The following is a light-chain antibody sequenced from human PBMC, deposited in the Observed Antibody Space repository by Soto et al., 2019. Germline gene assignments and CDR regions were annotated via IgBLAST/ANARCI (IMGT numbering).Light chain of an antibody. CDR3: QQYNNWPPGLT. CDR1: QSVSSN. CDR2: GAS. V-gene: IGKV3-15*01. J-gene: IGKJ4*01. Sequence: EIVMTQSPATLSVSPGERATLSCSASQSVSSNLAWYQQKPDQAPRLLIYGASTSATGIHASFSGSGSGTEFTLNISSLQSEDSAVYYCQQYNNWPPGLTFGGGTKVEIK.